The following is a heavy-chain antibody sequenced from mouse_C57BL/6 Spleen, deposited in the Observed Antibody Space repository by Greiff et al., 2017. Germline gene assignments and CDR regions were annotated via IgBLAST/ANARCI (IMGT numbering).Heavy chain of an antibody. Sequence: VQLQQSGAELVRPGASVTLSCKASGYTFTDYDMHWVKQTPVHGLEWVGAIDPETGGTAYNQKFKGKAILTADKSSSTTYMELRSLTSEDSAGYYCTRVGGTTDFDYWGQGTTLTVSS. D-gene: IGHD4-1*01. CDR2: IDPETGGT. J-gene: IGHJ2*01. CDR3: TRVGGTTDFDY. V-gene: IGHV1-15*01. CDR1: GYTFTDYD.